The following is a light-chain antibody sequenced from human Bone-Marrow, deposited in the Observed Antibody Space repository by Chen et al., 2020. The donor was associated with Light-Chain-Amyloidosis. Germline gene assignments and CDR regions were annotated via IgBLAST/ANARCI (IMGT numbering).Light chain of an antibody. Sequence: ILLTQSPGTLSSSPGERATLSCRASQSVASDDVAWYQQKPGQAPRLLIYDAASRAPGIPDRFSGSESGVDFPLTISRVEPDYFAVYYCQQYGSAPVTFGQGTKVEIK. CDR3: QQYGSAPVT. CDR2: DAA. V-gene: IGKV3-20*01. CDR1: QSVASDD. J-gene: IGKJ1*01.